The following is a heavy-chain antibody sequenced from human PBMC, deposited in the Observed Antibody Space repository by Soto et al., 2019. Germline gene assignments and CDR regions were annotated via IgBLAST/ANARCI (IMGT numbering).Heavy chain of an antibody. CDR1: GGSFSGYY. CDR2: INHSGST. CDR3: ARADSIARDFAY. J-gene: IGHJ4*02. V-gene: IGHV4-34*01. Sequence: PSETLSLTCAVYGGSFSGYYWSWIRQPPGKGLEWIGEINHSGSTNYNPSLKSRVTISVDTSKNQFSLKLSSVTAADTAVYYCARADSIARDFAYWGQGTLVTVSS. D-gene: IGHD6-6*01.